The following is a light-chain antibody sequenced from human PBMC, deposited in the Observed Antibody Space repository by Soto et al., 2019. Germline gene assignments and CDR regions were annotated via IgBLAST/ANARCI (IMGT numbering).Light chain of an antibody. CDR2: AAT. CDR1: QGISNY. CDR3: QKCNSAPRT. V-gene: IGKV1-27*01. J-gene: IGKJ1*01. Sequence: DIQVTQSPSSVSASVGDRVTITCRASQGISNYLAWYQQKPGKVPKLLIYAATTLQSGVPSRFSGSGSGTDFTLTISSLQPEDVATYYCQKCNSAPRTFGQGTKVDIK.